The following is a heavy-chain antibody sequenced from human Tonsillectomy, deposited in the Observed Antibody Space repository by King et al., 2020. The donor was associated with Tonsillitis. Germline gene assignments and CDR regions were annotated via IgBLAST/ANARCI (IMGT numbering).Heavy chain of an antibody. J-gene: IGHJ5*02. CDR2: INHSGST. D-gene: IGHD3-22*01. CDR1: GGSFSGYY. Sequence: VQLQQWGAGLLKPSETLSLTCAVYGGSFSGYYWSWIRQPPGKGLEWIGEINHSGSTNYNPSLKSRVTISVDTSKNQFSLKLSSVTAADTAVYYCARGNPYYYDSDDYYYEEVWFAPWGQGTLVTVSS. CDR3: ARGNPYYYDSDDYYYEEVWFAP. V-gene: IGHV4-34*01.